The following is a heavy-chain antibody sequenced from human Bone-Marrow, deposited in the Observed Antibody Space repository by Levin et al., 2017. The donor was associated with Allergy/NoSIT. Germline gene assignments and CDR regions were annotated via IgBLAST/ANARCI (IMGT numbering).Heavy chain of an antibody. CDR2: IHYSEGT. CDR1: GGSISSYY. CDR3: ASLAVGNGGRGS. J-gene: IGHJ4*02. Sequence: SETLSLTCTVSGGSISSYYWCWVRQPPGKGLEWIGYIHYSEGTKYNPSLQSRVTVSLDTSRNQFSLHLSSVTAADTAVYYCASLAVGNGGRGSWGQGSLVTVSA. D-gene: IGHD3-16*01. V-gene: IGHV4-59*01.